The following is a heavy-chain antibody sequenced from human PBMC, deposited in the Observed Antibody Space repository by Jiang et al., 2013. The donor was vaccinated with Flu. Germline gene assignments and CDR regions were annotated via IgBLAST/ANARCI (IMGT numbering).Heavy chain of an antibody. J-gene: IGHJ3*02. CDR3: ARTLWSDDAFDI. V-gene: IGHV3-21*01. Sequence: GLVKPGGSLRLSCAASGFTFSSYSMNWVRQAPGKGLEWVSSISSSSSYIYYADSVKGRFTISRDNAKNSLYLQMNSLRAEDTAVYYCARTLWSDDAFDIWGQGTMVTVSS. CDR1: GFTFSSYS. D-gene: IGHD3-10*01. CDR2: ISSSSSYI.